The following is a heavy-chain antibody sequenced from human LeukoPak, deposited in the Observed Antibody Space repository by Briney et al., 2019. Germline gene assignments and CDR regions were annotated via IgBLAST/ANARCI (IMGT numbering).Heavy chain of an antibody. V-gene: IGHV1-8*01. J-gene: IGHJ6*02. CDR2: MNPNSGNT. D-gene: IGHD3-3*01. CDR3: ARAPRFTYYDFWSGYSDPYYYYGMDV. Sequence: ASVKVSCKASGYTFTSYDINWVRQATGQGLEWMGWMNPNSGNTGYAQKLRGRVTMTRNTSISTAYMELSSLRSEDTAVYYCARAPRFTYYDFWSGYSDPYYYYGMDVWGQGTTVTVSS. CDR1: GYTFTSYD.